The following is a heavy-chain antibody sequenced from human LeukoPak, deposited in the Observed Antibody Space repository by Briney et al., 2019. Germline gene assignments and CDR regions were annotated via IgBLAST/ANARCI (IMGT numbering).Heavy chain of an antibody. CDR2: IFYSGST. J-gene: IGHJ3*02. V-gene: IGHV4-39*01. CDR3: ARGLSFEAYDI. Sequence: SETLSLTCTVSGGSFSSTNYYWGWIRRPPGKGLEWIGSIFYSGSTYYNPSLKSRVIISIDTSKNQFSLKLSSVTATDTAVYYCARGLSFEAYDIWGQGTMVTVSS. CDR1: GGSFSSTNYY. D-gene: IGHD2-21*01.